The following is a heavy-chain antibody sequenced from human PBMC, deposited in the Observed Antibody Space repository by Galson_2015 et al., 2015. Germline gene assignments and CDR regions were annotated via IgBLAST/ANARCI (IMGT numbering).Heavy chain of an antibody. D-gene: IGHD6-13*01. J-gene: IGHJ6*03. V-gene: IGHV1-69*06. CDR1: GGTFSSYA. Sequence: SVKVSCKASGGTFSSYAISWVRQAPGQGLEWMGGIIPIFGTANYAQKFQGRVTITADKSTSTAYMELSSLRSEDTAVYYCARGGSSSLSYYYYYMDVWGKGTTVTVSS. CDR3: ARGGSSSLSYYYYYMDV. CDR2: IIPIFGTA.